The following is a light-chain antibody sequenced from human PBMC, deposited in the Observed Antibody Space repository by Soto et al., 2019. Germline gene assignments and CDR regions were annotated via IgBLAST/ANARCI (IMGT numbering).Light chain of an antibody. Sequence: DIQVTQSPSSVSASVGHRFTITCQASQAISNYLNWYQQKPGKDPDLLIYDASNLERGVPSRFSGSGFGTDFSFTISSLQTEDIATYYCQQYDNMPLTFGGGTKVDI. V-gene: IGKV1-33*01. CDR2: DAS. J-gene: IGKJ4*01. CDR3: QQYDNMPLT. CDR1: QAISNY.